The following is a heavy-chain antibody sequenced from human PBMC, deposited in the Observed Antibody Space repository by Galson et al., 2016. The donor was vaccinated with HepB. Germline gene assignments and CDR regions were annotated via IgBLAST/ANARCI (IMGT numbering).Heavy chain of an antibody. Sequence: SVKVSCKASGGSFSTYAVNWVRQAPGQGLEWMGKIIPILGTTNYAQKFQGRITITADKSTGTAYMDLTGLRSEDTAVFYCARDLAPNSYYGMDVGGQGTTVTVSS. J-gene: IGHJ6*02. CDR1: GGSFSTYA. CDR3: ARDLAPNSYYGMDV. CDR2: IIPILGTT. V-gene: IGHV1-69*04.